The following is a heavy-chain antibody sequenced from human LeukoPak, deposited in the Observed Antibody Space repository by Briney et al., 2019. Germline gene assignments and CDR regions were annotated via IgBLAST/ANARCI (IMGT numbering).Heavy chain of an antibody. CDR1: AGSISTYY. J-gene: IGHJ4*02. Sequence: SETLSLTCTVSAGSISTYYWSWIRQPPGEGLEWIGYIYYSGSSNYNPSLKSRVTISVDTSENQFSLKLSSVTAADTAVYYCASHYGSGFGSWGQGTLVTVSS. D-gene: IGHD3-10*01. CDR2: IYYSGSS. V-gene: IGHV4-59*01. CDR3: ASHYGSGFGS.